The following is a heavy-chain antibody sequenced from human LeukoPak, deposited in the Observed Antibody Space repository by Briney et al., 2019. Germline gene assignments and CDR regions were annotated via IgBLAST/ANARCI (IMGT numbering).Heavy chain of an antibody. CDR1: GGSISSSSYY. V-gene: IGHV4-39*07. CDR3: ARVRRSRDGYNLYYFDY. J-gene: IGHJ4*02. Sequence: SETLSLTCTVSGGSISSSSYYWGWIRQPPGKGLEWIGSIYYSGSTYYNPSLKRRVTISVDTSKNQFSLKLSSVTAADTAVYYCARVRRSRDGYNLYYFDYWGQGTLVTVSS. CDR2: IYYSGST. D-gene: IGHD5-24*01.